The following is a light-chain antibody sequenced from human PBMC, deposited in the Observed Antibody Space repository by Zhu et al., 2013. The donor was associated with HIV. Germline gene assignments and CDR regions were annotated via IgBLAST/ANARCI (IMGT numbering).Light chain of an antibody. CDR2: YDT. Sequence: SYELTQPPSVSVSPGQTATITCSGADLGEKFTSWYQQKIGQSPVLVIYYDTRRPSGIPERFSASNSGSMATLTITETQALDEADYYCQAWDSSIVVFGGGTRLTVL. CDR3: QAWDSSIVV. V-gene: IGLV3-1*01. J-gene: IGLJ3*02. CDR1: DLGEKF.